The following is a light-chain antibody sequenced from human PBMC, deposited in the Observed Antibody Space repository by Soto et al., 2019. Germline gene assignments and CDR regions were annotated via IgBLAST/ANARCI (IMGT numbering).Light chain of an antibody. CDR1: SGNIVSNY. CDR2: EDD. J-gene: IGLJ2*01. CDR3: QSYDADILI. V-gene: IGLV6-57*01. Sequence: NFMLSQPHSVSASPGKTVTISCTRSSGNIVSNYVQWYQQRPGRSPTTVIYEDDDRPSGVPDRFSGSIDTSFNSASLTISGLKTEDEADYYCQSYDADILIFGGGTKLTVL.